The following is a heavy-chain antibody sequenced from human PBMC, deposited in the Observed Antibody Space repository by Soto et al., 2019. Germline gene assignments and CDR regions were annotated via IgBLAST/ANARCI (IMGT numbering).Heavy chain of an antibody. D-gene: IGHD5-12*01. CDR1: GFTFSSYA. V-gene: IGHV3-30-3*01. J-gene: IGHJ6*02. Sequence: GGSLRLSCAAPGFTFSSYAMHWVRQAPGKGLEWVAVISYDGSNKYYADSVKGRFTISRDNSKNTLYLQMNSLRAEDTAVYYCARGGRDGYNWVSYYYYYAMDVWGQGTTVTVSS. CDR3: ARGGRDGYNWVSYYYYYAMDV. CDR2: ISYDGSNK.